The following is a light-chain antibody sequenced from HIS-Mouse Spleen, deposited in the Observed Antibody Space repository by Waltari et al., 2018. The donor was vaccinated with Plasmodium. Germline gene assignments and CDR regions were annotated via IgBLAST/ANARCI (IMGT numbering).Light chain of an antibody. CDR3: CSYAGSYTFV. CDR1: SSDVGVYNY. J-gene: IGLJ1*01. V-gene: IGLV2-11*01. Sequence: QSALTQPRSVSGSPGQSVPISCTGTSSDVGVYNYVSWYQQHPGKAPKRMIYDVSKRPSGVPDRFSGSKSGNTASLTISGLQAEDEADYYCCSYAGSYTFVFGTGTKVTVL. CDR2: DVS.